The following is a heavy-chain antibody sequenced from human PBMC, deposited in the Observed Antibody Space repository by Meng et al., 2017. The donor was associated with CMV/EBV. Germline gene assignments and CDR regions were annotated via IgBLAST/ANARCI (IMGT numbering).Heavy chain of an antibody. V-gene: IGHV4-39*07. Sequence: LQRQGAGPGLVKPSETLSLTCIVSGGSISSSSYYWGWIRQPPGKGLEWIGSIYYSGSTYYNPSLKSRVTISVDTSKNQFSLKLSSVTAADTAVYYCASLAGDYWGQGTLVTVSS. CDR1: GGSISSSSYY. J-gene: IGHJ4*02. CDR2: IYYSGST. D-gene: IGHD3-10*01. CDR3: ASLAGDY.